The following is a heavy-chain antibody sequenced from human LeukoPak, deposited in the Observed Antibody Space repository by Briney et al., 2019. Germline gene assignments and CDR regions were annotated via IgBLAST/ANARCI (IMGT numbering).Heavy chain of an antibody. V-gene: IGHV3-48*03. J-gene: IGHJ3*02. CDR1: GFTFSSYE. Sequence: GGSLRLSCAASGFTFSSYEMNWVRQAPGKGLEWVSYISSSGSTIYYADSVKGRFTISRDNAKNSLCLQMNSLRAEDTAVYYCARDPYMGYTGFGAFDIWGQGTMVTVSS. D-gene: IGHD5-24*01. CDR3: ARDPYMGYTGFGAFDI. CDR2: ISSSGSTI.